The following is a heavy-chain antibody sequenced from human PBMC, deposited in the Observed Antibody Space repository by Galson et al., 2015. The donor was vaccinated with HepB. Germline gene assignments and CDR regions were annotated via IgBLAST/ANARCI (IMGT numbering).Heavy chain of an antibody. CDR2: ISAYNGNT. V-gene: IGHV1-18*01. D-gene: IGHD1-1*01. J-gene: IGHJ5*02. CDR1: GYTFTSYG. Sequence: QSGAEVKKPGASVKVSCKASGYTFTSYGISWVRQAPGQGLEWMGWISAYNGNTNYAQKLQGRVTMTTDTSTSTAYMELRSLRSDDTAVYYCARDHRPGLERRSRVHQNWFDPWGQGTLVIVSS. CDR3: ARDHRPGLERRSRVHQNWFDP.